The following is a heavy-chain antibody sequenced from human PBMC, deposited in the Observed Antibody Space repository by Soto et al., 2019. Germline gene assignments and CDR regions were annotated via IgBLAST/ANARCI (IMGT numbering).Heavy chain of an antibody. Sequence: EVQLVESGGGLVQPGGSLRLSCAASGFTCSGYWMSWVRQAPGKGLEWVANIKQDGSEQFYVDSVKGRFTISRDNARNSLYIQMNSMRAEDTAVYYSAREAVWCQGTTVPVSS. J-gene: IGHJ6*02. CDR2: IKQDGSEQ. CDR3: AREAV. V-gene: IGHV3-7*05. CDR1: GFTCSGYW.